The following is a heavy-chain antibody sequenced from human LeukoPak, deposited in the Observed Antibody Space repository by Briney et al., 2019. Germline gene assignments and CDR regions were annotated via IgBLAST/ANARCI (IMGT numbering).Heavy chain of an antibody. J-gene: IGHJ4*02. CDR2: IYYSGST. CDR1: GGSITSGNY. CDR3: ARQAHSSGFFDY. D-gene: IGHD3-22*01. V-gene: IGHV4-4*02. Sequence: PSGTLSLTCAVSGGSITSGNYWSWVRQPPGKGLEWIGYIYYSGSTNYNPSLKSRVTISVDTSKNQFSLKLSSVTAADTAVYYCARQAHSSGFFDYWGQGTLVTVSS.